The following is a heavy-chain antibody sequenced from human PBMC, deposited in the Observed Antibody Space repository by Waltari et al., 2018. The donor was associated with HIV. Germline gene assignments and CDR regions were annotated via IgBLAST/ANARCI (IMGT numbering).Heavy chain of an antibody. D-gene: IGHD3-10*01. V-gene: IGHV1-69*06. CDR2: IIPIFGTA. Sequence: QVQLVQSGAEVKKPGSSVKVSCKASGGTFSSYAISWVRQAPGPGLEWMGGIIPIFGTANYAQKFQGRVTITADKSTSTAYMELSSLRSEDTAVYYCARGPVPGPGGYYYYGMDVWGQGTTVTVSS. CDR1: GGTFSSYA. CDR3: ARGPVPGPGGYYYYGMDV. J-gene: IGHJ6*02.